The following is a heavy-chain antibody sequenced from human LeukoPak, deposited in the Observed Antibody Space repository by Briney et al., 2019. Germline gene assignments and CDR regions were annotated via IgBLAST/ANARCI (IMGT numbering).Heavy chain of an antibody. D-gene: IGHD6-19*01. V-gene: IGHV5-51*01. J-gene: IGHJ4*02. Sequence: GEPLKISCKGSGCSFTSYWIGWVRQMPGKGLEWMGIIYPGDSDTRYSPSFQGQVTMTRDTSISTAYMELSRLRSDDTAVYYCTRAGDSSGWFDYWGQGTLVTVSS. CDR2: IYPGDSDT. CDR3: TRAGDSSGWFDY. CDR1: GCSFTSYW.